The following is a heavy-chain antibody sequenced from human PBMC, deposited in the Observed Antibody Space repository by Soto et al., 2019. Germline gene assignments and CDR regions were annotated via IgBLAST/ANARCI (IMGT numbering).Heavy chain of an antibody. CDR3: ARGLTMGQLPSHFDH. J-gene: IGHJ5*02. CDR2: VHSSGIT. D-gene: IGHD3-16*01. V-gene: IGHV4-61*01. CDR1: GGSVSNDNFY. Sequence: SETLSLTXTVSGGSVSNDNFYWSWIRQPPGKGLEWIGYVHSSGITNYNPSLKRRVTISVDTSRNRFSLRLSSVTAADTAVYYCARGLTMGQLPSHFDHWGQGTLVTVSS.